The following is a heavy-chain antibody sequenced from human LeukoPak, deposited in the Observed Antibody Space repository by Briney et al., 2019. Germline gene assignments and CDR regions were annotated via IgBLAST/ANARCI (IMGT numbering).Heavy chain of an antibody. CDR1: GFTVSSNY. J-gene: IGHJ4*02. CDR3: ARDSGPKYSSGWYSDY. D-gene: IGHD6-19*01. V-gene: IGHV3-66*01. CDR2: IYSGGST. Sequence: GGSLRLSCAASGFTVSSNYMSWVRQAPGKGLEWVSDIYSGGSTYYADSVKGRFTISRDNSKNTLYLQMNSLRAEDTAVYYCARDSGPKYSSGWYSDYWGQGTLVTVSS.